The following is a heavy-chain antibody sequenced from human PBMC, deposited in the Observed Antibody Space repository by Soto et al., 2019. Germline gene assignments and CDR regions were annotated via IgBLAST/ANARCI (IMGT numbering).Heavy chain of an antibody. Sequence: ASVKVSCKASGYTFTSYYIHWVRQAPGQGLEWMGIIIPSGGSTSYAQKFQGRVTISRDNSKNTLYLQMNSLRAEDTAVYYCAKDRDSSGWYYFDYWGQGTLVTVSS. CDR1: GYTFTSYY. D-gene: IGHD6-25*01. CDR2: IIPSGGST. CDR3: AKDRDSSGWYYFDY. J-gene: IGHJ4*02. V-gene: IGHV1-46*01.